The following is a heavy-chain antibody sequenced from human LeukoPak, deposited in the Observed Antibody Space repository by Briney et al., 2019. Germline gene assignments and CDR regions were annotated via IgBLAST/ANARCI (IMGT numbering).Heavy chain of an antibody. CDR3: ARLRGGYCSGGSCYLRYYYYMDV. CDR2: IYYSGST. V-gene: IGHV4-39*07. J-gene: IGHJ6*03. D-gene: IGHD2-15*01. CDR1: GGSISSSSYY. Sequence: SETLSLTCTVSGGSISSSSYYWGWIRQPPGKGLEWIGSIYYSGSTYYNPSLKSRVTISVDTSKNQFSLKLSSVTAADTAVYYCARLRGGYCSGGSCYLRYYYYMDVWGKGTTVTVSS.